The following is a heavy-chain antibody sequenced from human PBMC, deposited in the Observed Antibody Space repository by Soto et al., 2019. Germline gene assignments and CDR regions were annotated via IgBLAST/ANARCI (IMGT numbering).Heavy chain of an antibody. J-gene: IGHJ6*02. CDR1: GYDFRTYS. D-gene: IGHD6-19*01. CDR2: VSLDSDTI. CDR3: ARGGDSSGLYGMDV. Sequence: GGSLRLSCRASGYDFRTYSMNWVRQAPGQGLEWIAYVSLDSDTIQYADSVKGRFTISRDDAENSLYLQMDSLRAEDTAVYYCARGGDSSGLYGMDVWGQGTTVTVSS. V-gene: IGHV3-48*01.